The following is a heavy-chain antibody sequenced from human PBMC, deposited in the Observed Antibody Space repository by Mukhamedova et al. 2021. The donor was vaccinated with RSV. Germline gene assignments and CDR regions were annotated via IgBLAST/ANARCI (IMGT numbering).Heavy chain of an antibody. CDR2: SSGINA. J-gene: IGHJ4*02. D-gene: IGHD3-10*01. V-gene: IGHV3-NL1*01. Sequence: SSGINAEYMGSVKGRFTISRDNSKNTLYLQMNSLRAEDTAVYYCARDRGGNDYWGQGTLVTVSS. CDR3: ARDRGGNDY.